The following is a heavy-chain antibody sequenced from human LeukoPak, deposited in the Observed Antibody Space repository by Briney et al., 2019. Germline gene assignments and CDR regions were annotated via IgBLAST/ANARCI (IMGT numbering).Heavy chain of an antibody. J-gene: IGHJ6*02. D-gene: IGHD5-18*01. CDR3: ALGYSYGEYYYYYGMDV. CDR2: INHSGST. CDR1: GGSFSGYY. V-gene: IGHV4-34*01. Sequence: SETLSLTCAVYGGSFSGYYWSWIRQPPGKGLEWIGEINHSGSTNYNPSLKSRVTISVDTSKNQFSLKLSSVTAADTAVYYCALGYSYGEYYYYYGMDVWGQGTTVTVSS.